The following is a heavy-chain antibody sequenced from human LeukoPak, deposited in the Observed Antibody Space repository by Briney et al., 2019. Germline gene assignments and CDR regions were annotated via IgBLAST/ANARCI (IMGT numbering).Heavy chain of an antibody. Sequence: SETLSLTCTVSGGSISSSSYYWGWIRQPPGKGLEWIGSIYYSGSTYYNPSLKSRVTISVDTSKNQFSLKLSSATAADTAVYYCARGSLESFQHWGQGTLVTVSS. CDR1: GGSISSSSYY. CDR2: IYYSGST. D-gene: IGHD3-10*01. J-gene: IGHJ1*01. CDR3: ARGSLESFQH. V-gene: IGHV4-39*07.